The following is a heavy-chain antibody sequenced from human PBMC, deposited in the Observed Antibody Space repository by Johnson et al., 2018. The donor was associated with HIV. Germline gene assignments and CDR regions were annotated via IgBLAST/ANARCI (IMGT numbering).Heavy chain of an antibody. CDR1: GFTFSNYG. Sequence: QVQLVESGGGVVQPGGSLRLSCAASGFTFSNYGMHWARQAPGKRLEWVAFIRYDGNSKYYADSVKGRFSVSRDNSKNTLYLQMKSLRAEDAAVYYCAKDRYYDSSGPDAFDIWGQGTMVTVSS. CDR3: AKDRYYDSSGPDAFDI. J-gene: IGHJ3*02. D-gene: IGHD3-22*01. CDR2: IRYDGNSK. V-gene: IGHV3-30*02.